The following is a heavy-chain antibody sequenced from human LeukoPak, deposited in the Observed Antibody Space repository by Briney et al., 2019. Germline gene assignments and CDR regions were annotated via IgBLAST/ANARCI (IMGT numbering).Heavy chain of an antibody. V-gene: IGHV3-30*18. CDR2: ISYDGSNK. CDR1: GFTFSSYG. J-gene: IGHJ4*02. CDR3: AKGRTFFIAVAGKGSGFDY. Sequence: PGRSLRLSCAASGFTFSSYGMHWVRQAPGKGLEWVAVISYDGSNKYYADSVKGRFTISRDNSKNTLYLQMNSLRAEDTAVYYCAKGRTFFIAVAGKGSGFDYWGQGTLVTVSS. D-gene: IGHD6-19*01.